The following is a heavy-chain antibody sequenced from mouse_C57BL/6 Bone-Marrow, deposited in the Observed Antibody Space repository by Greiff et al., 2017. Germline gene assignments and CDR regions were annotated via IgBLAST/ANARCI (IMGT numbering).Heavy chain of an antibody. CDR2: IDPENGDT. D-gene: IGHD1-1*01. CDR3: ATTVVDRYYFDY. CDR1: GFNIKDDY. J-gene: IGHJ2*01. Sequence: VQLQQSGAELLRPGASVKLSCTASGFNIKDDYMHWVKQRPEQGLEWIGWIDPENGDTEYASKFQGKATITADNSSNTAYLQLSSLTSEDTAVFYCATTVVDRYYFDYWGQGTTLTVSS. V-gene: IGHV14-4*01.